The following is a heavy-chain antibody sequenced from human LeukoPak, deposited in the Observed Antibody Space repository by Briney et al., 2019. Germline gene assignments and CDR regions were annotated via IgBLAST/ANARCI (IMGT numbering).Heavy chain of an antibody. CDR2: INPNSGGT. D-gene: IGHD3-10*01. CDR3: ARGLRYGSGSYSDY. V-gene: IGHV1-2*06. J-gene: IGHJ4*01. CDR1: GYTFTGYY. Sequence: GASVKVSCKASGYTFTGYYMHWVRQAPGQGLEWMGRINPNSGGTNYAQKFQGRVTMTRDTSISTAYMELSRLRSDDTAVYYCARGLRYGSGSYSDYWGQEPWSPSPQ.